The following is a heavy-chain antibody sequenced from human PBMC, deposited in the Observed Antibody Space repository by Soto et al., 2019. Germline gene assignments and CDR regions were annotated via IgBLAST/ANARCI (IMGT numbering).Heavy chain of an antibody. J-gene: IGHJ4*02. CDR3: ARATYDSSGSIDY. CDR1: GIALEDYA. V-gene: IGHV3-20*04. Sequence: GGCLRLSCVASGIALEDYAMHWVRQVPGQGLEWVSGIYSDDHRTAYADSVKGRFTISRDDAKNSLYLQMNSLRAEDTAVYYCARATYDSSGSIDYWGQGTLATVSS. D-gene: IGHD3-22*01. CDR2: IYSDDHRT.